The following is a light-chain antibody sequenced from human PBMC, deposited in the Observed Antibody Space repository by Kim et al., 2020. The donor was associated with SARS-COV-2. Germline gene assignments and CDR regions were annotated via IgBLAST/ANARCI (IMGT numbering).Light chain of an antibody. CDR3: QQSYSTPFT. CDR1: QSISSY. J-gene: IGKJ4*01. V-gene: IGKV1-39*01. Sequence: ASVGDRVTITCRASQSISSYLDWYQQKPGKAPKLLMYAASSLQSGVPSRFSGSASGTDFTLTISSLQPEDFATYYCQQSYSTPFTFGGGTKVDIK. CDR2: AAS.